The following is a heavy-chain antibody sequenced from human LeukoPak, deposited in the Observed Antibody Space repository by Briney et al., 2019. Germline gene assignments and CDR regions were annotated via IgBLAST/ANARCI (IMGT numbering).Heavy chain of an antibody. CDR3: ARASSTVTTDFYYYGMDV. V-gene: IGHV3-7*03. CDR1: GFRIGPFW. CDR2: IRGDASRL. Sequence: PGGSLRLSCVASGFRIGPFWMTWVRQAPGKGPEWVANIRGDASRLYYVDSVKGRFTISRDNAKNSLYLQMSNLGAEDTAVYYCARASSTVTTDFYYYGMDVWGQGTTVTVTS. J-gene: IGHJ6*02. D-gene: IGHD4-17*01.